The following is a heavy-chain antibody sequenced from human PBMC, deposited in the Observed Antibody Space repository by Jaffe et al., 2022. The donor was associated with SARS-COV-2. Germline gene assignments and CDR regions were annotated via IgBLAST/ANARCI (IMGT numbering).Heavy chain of an antibody. D-gene: IGHD4-17*01. CDR3: ARGGATAAHDYGDYAFMDV. CDR2: INHSGST. CDR1: GGSFSGYY. V-gene: IGHV4-34*01. J-gene: IGHJ6*02. Sequence: QVQLQQWGAGLLKPSETLSLTCAVYGGSFSGYYWSWIRQPPGKGLEWIGEINHSGSTNYNPSLKSRVTISVDTSKNQFSLKLSSVTAADTAVYYCARGGATAAHDYGDYAFMDVWGQGTTVTVSS.